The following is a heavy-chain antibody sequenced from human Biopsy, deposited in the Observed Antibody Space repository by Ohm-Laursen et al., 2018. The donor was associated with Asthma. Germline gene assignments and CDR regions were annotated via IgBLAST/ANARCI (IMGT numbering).Heavy chain of an antibody. D-gene: IGHD4-17*01. V-gene: IGHV3-53*01. J-gene: IGHJ6*02. CDR2: IYNDGRA. Sequence: SLRLSCAASGFAVSRDHMFWVRQAPGKGLEWVSVIYNDGRAYYADSVKGRFTVSRDNSKNTLFLQMNSLRAEDTAVYYCTRTTTVTTTYAMDVWGRGTTVTVS. CDR3: TRTTTVTTTYAMDV. CDR1: GFAVSRDH.